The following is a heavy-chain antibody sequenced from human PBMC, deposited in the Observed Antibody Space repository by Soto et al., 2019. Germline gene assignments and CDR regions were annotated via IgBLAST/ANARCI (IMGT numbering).Heavy chain of an antibody. CDR1: GFTFSSYE. J-gene: IGHJ4*02. CDR2: ISSSGSTI. CDR3: ARVETTRYCSSTSCYYFDY. D-gene: IGHD2-2*01. V-gene: IGHV3-48*03. Sequence: GGSLRLSCAASGFTFSSYEMNWVRQAPGKGLEWVSYISSSGSTIYYADSVKGRFTIPRDNAKNSLYLQMNSLRAEDTAVYYCARVETTRYCSSTSCYYFDYWGQGTLVTVSS.